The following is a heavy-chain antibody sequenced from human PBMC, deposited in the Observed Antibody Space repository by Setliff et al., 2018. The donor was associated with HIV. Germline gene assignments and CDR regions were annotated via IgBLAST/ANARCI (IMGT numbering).Heavy chain of an antibody. V-gene: IGHV1-69*10. CDR3: ARDCGGYCSSMSCPGLFDP. CDR2: IIPLLGIA. J-gene: IGHJ5*02. D-gene: IGHD2-2*01. Sequence: ASVKVSCKASGGTFISHPIHWVRQAPGQGLEWMGGIIPLLGIANYAQKFQGRVTITADKSTSTAYMELSSLRSEDTAVYYCARDCGGYCSSMSCPGLFDPWGQGTLVTVSS. CDR1: GGTFISHP.